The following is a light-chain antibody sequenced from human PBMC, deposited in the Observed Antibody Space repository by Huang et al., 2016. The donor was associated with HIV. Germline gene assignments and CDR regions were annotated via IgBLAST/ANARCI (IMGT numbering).Light chain of an antibody. Sequence: EIVMTQSPGTLSVSPGERATLSCRASQSVSSNLAWYQQKPGQGPRLLIYGTSTRATGVPARFSGSGSGAEFTLTISSLQSEDFVVYYCQQYNNWPRTFGQGTKVEIK. CDR2: GTS. V-gene: IGKV3-15*01. J-gene: IGKJ1*01. CDR3: QQYNNWPRT. CDR1: QSVSSN.